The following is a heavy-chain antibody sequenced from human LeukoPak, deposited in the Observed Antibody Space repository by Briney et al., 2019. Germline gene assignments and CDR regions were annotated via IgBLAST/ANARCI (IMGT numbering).Heavy chain of an antibody. D-gene: IGHD6-6*01. Sequence: SCKASGGTFSSYAMHWVRQAPGKGLEWVAVISYDGSNKYYADSVKGRFTISRDNSKNTLYLQMNSLRAEDTAVYYCARDLQYSSSCFDYWGQGTLVTVSS. V-gene: IGHV3-30-3*01. CDR3: ARDLQYSSSCFDY. J-gene: IGHJ4*02. CDR2: ISYDGSNK. CDR1: GGTFSSYA.